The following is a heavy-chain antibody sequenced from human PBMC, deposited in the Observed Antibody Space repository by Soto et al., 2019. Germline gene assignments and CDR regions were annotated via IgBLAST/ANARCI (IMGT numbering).Heavy chain of an antibody. D-gene: IGHD2-21*02. Sequence: ASVKVSCKASGYTFTIYGISGVLQSPLQWLDWMGWISAYNGNTNYAQKLQGRVTMTTDTSTSTAYMELRSLRSDDTAVYYCARAYCGGDCYSYVDAFDIWGQGTMVTVSS. CDR3: ARAYCGGDCYSYVDAFDI. J-gene: IGHJ3*02. V-gene: IGHV1-18*04. CDR2: ISAYNGNT. CDR1: GYTFTIYG.